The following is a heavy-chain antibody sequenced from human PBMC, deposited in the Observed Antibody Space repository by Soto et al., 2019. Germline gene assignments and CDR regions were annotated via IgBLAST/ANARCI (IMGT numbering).Heavy chain of an antibody. V-gene: IGHV1-2*02. J-gene: IGHJ6*02. CDR3: ASRIAAAGTGPYYYYGMDV. D-gene: IGHD6-13*01. Sequence: ASVKVSCKASGYTFTGYYMHWVRQAPGQGLEWMGWINPNSGGTNYAQKFQGRVTMTRDTSISTAYMELSSLRSEDTAVYYCASRIAAAGTGPYYYYGMDVWGQGTTVTVSS. CDR2: INPNSGGT. CDR1: GYTFTGYY.